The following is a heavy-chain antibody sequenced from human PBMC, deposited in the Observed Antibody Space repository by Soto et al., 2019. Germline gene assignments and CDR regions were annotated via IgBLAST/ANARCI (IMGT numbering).Heavy chain of an antibody. CDR1: GGSISSSSYY. J-gene: IGHJ6*02. CDR2: IYYSGST. Sequence: SETLSLTCTVSGGSISSSSYYWGWIRQPPGKGLEWIGSIYYSGSTYYNPSLKSRVTISVDTSKNQFSLKLSSVTAADTAVYYCAVYYCGFGELAVYYYGMDVWGQGTTATVSS. V-gene: IGHV4-39*01. CDR3: AVYYCGFGELAVYYYGMDV. D-gene: IGHD3-10*01.